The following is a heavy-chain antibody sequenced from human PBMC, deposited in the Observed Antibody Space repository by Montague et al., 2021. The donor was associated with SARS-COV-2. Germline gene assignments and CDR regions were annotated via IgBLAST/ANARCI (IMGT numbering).Heavy chain of an antibody. D-gene: IGHD2-2*01. CDR2: INHSGST. Sequence: SETLSLTCAVYGGSFSGYYWSWIRQPPGKGLEWIGEINHSGSTNCNPSLKSRVTISVDTSKNQFSLKLSSVTAADTAVYSCARVRAVPAAMRIFSLGRSYYGMDVWGQGTTVTVSS. CDR3: ARVRAVPAAMRIFSLGRSYYGMDV. V-gene: IGHV4-34*01. CDR1: GGSFSGYY. J-gene: IGHJ6*02.